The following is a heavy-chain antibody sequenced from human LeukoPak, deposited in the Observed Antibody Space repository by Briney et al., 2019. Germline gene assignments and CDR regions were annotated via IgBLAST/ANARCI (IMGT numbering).Heavy chain of an antibody. CDR1: GFTFSSYA. CDR2: ISGSGGST. CDR3: AKDRAPRVWYGSGFDY. D-gene: IGHD3-10*01. V-gene: IGHV3-23*01. J-gene: IGHJ4*02. Sequence: AGGSLRLSCAASGFTFSSYAMSWVRQAPGKGLEWVSAISGSGGSTYYADSVKGRFTISRDNSKNTLYLQMNSLRAEDTAVYYCAKDRAPRVWYGSGFDYWGQGTLVTVSS.